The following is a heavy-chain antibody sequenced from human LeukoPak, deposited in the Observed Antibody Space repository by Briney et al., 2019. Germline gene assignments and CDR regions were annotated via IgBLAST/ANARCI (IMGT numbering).Heavy chain of an antibody. CDR2: IHGSGTTI. Sequence: GGSLRLSCEASGFTFSNYEMNWVRQAPGKGLEWVSYIHGSGTTIHYADSVEGRFAISRDNAKNSVYLQMNSLRAEDTAVYYCARESPDWFDSWGQGTLATVSS. J-gene: IGHJ5*01. CDR1: GFTFSNYE. V-gene: IGHV3-48*03. CDR3: ARESPDWFDS.